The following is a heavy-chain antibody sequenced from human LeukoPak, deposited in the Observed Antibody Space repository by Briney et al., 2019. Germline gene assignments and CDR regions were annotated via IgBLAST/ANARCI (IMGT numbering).Heavy chain of an antibody. CDR1: GGSISSGSYY. D-gene: IGHD6-6*01. V-gene: IGHV4-39*01. CDR2: IYYSGST. CDR3: ARQRGIAARTFDY. Sequence: SETLSLTCTVSGGSISSGSYYWGWIRQPPGKGLEWIGSIYYSGSTYYNPSLKSRVTISVDTSKNQFSLKLSSVTAADTAVYYCARQRGIAARTFDYWGQGTLVTVSS. J-gene: IGHJ4*02.